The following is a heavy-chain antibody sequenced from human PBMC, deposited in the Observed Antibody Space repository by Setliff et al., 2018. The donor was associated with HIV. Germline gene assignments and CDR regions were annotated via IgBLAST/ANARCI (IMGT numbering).Heavy chain of an antibody. D-gene: IGHD2-21*01. CDR3: ARPRLRGSGALDI. Sequence: SETLSLTCTVSGVSISSSSYYWGWIRQPPGKGLEWIGSIYYSGTTYYNPSLKSRVAISVDTSKNQFSLKLSSVTAADTAVYYCARPRLRGSGALDIWGQGTMVTVSS. J-gene: IGHJ3*02. CDR2: IYYSGTT. CDR1: GVSISSSSYY. V-gene: IGHV4-39*01.